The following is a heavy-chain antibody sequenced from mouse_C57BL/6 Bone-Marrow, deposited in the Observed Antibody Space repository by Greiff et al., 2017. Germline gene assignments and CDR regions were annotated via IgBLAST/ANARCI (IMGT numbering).Heavy chain of an antibody. D-gene: IGHD1-1*02. CDR2: INPGSGGT. J-gene: IGHJ2*01. Sequence: QVQLQQSGAELVRPGTSVKVSCKASGYAFTNYLIEWVKQRPGQGLEWIGVINPGSGGTNYNEKFKGKATLTADKSSSTAYMQLSSLTSEDSAVXYCARGGGCSYWGQGTTLTVSS. CDR1: GYAFTNYL. V-gene: IGHV1-54*01. CDR3: ARGGGCSY.